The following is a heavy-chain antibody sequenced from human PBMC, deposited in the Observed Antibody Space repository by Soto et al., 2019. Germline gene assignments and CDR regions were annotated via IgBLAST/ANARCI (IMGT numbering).Heavy chain of an antibody. D-gene: IGHD3-16*01. J-gene: IGHJ4*02. V-gene: IGHV4-39*07. CDR1: SAPVSSSTYT. Sequence: PSETLSLTCTVSSAPVSSSTYTWGWIRQPPGKGLEWIGSIYYGGSTYYNPSLNSRVTVSVDTSKNQFSLKLRSVTAADTAVYYCARWYYDNRGYPNPFDNWGLGTLVPVSS. CDR2: IYYGGST. CDR3: ARWYYDNRGYPNPFDN.